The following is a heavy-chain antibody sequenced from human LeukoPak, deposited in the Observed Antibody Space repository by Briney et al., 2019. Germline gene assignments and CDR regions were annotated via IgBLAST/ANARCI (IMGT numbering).Heavy chain of an antibody. CDR1: AFIFSGHW. Sequence: PGGSLRLSCEGSAFIFSGHWMNWVRQAPGKGLEWVATMSPDGTQKYYVDSVEGRFAVPRDNARNSLYLQMNSLRAEDTAVYYCARYFTAVASTVRLDYWGQGTLVTVSS. V-gene: IGHV3-7*03. D-gene: IGHD6-19*01. CDR3: ARYFTAVASTVRLDY. J-gene: IGHJ4*02. CDR2: MSPDGTQK.